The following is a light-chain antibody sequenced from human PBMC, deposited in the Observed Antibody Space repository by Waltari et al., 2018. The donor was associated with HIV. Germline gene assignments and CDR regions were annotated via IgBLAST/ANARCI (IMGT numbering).Light chain of an antibody. Sequence: QSALTQPRSVSGSPGQPVAISCTGTSNVVLGYYSVLLYTQLRGKAPKLMIFDVNKRPSGVPDRFSGSKSGNTASLTISGLQAEDEADYSCCSYAGSNTFVFGGGTKLTVL. CDR1: SNVVLGYYS. V-gene: IGLV2-11*01. J-gene: IGLJ2*01. CDR2: DVN. CDR3: CSYAGSNTFV.